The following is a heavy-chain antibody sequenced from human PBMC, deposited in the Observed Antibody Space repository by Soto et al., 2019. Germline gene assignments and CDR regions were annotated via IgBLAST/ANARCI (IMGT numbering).Heavy chain of an antibody. CDR2: ISYDGSTN. CDR1: GFTFSSYA. D-gene: IGHD5-12*01. CDR3: ARDAHPVSRWLPGRGGGKYNWSDP. J-gene: IGHJ5*02. Sequence: GGSLRLSCAASGFTFSSYAMTWVRQAPGKGLEWVADISYDGSTNYYADSVKSRFTISRDNSKNPLYLHMNSLRAEDTAVYYGARDAHPVSRWLPGRGGGKYNWSDPWGQGTLVTVSS. V-gene: IGHV3-30-3*01.